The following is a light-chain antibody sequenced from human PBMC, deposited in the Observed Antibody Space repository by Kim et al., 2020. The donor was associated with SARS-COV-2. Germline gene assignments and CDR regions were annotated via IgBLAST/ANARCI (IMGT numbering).Light chain of an antibody. V-gene: IGLV2-18*02. CDR3: SSYTSNSTLI. CDR1: SSDVGSYNR. CDR2: EVS. Sequence: QSALTQPPSVSGSPGQSVTISCTGTSSDVGSYNRVSWYQQPPGTAPKLIIYEVSDRPSGVPHRFSGSKSGNTASLTISWLQTEDEADYYCSSYTSNSTLIFGGGTKVTVL. J-gene: IGLJ2*01.